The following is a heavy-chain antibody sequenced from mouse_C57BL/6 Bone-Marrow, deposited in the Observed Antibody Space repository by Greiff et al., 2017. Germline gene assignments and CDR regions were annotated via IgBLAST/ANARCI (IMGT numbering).Heavy chain of an antibody. Sequence: VKLQQPGAELVKPGASVKLSCKASGYTFTSYWMHWVKQRPGQGLEWIGMIHPNSGSTNYNEKFKSKATLTVDKSSSTAYMQLSSLTSEDSAVYDCARGDYYGSSWYFDVWGTGTTVTVSS. CDR1: GYTFTSYW. J-gene: IGHJ1*03. V-gene: IGHV1-64*01. D-gene: IGHD1-1*01. CDR3: ARGDYYGSSWYFDV. CDR2: IHPNSGST.